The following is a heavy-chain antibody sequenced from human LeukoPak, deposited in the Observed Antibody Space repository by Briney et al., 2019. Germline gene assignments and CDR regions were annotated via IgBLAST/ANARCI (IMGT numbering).Heavy chain of an antibody. CDR2: INHSGST. J-gene: IGHJ4*02. Sequence: PSETLSLTCAVYGGSFSGYYWSWIRQPPGKGLEWIGEINHSGSTNYNPSLKSRVTISVDTSKNQFSLKLSSVTAADTAVYYCARDLGAIAARPFDYWGQGTLVTVSS. D-gene: IGHD6-6*01. CDR3: ARDLGAIAARPFDY. CDR1: GGSFSGYY. V-gene: IGHV4-34*01.